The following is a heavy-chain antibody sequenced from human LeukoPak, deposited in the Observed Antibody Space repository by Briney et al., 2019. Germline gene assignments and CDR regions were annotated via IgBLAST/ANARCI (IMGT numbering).Heavy chain of an antibody. Sequence: SETLSLTCTVSGGSISSYYWSWIRQPPGKGLEWIGYIYYSGSTNYNPSLKSRVTISVDTSKNQFSLRLSSVTAADTAVYYCARATISYYMDVWGKGTTVTVSS. D-gene: IGHD2-2*01. J-gene: IGHJ6*03. CDR1: GGSISSYY. CDR3: ARATISYYMDV. CDR2: IYYSGST. V-gene: IGHV4-59*01.